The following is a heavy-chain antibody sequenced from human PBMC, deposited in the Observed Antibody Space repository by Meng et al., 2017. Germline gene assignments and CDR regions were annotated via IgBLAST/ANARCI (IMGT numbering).Heavy chain of an antibody. V-gene: IGHV4-4*02. CDR1: GGSIISSKW. CDR3: ARILYGDQGLD. Sequence: VTLWESGPGLVNPSGTLSLTGSVSGGSIISSKWWSWGRQPPGKGLELIGEIYHSGSTNYNPSLKSRVTISVDKSKNQFSLKLSSVTAADTAVYYCARILYGDQGLDWGQGTLVTVSS. D-gene: IGHD4-17*01. CDR2: IYHSGST. J-gene: IGHJ4*02.